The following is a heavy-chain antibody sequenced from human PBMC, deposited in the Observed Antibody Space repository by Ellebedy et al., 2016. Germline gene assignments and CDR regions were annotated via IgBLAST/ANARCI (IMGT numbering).Heavy chain of an antibody. Sequence: GESLKISXAASGFTFDDYGMSWVRQAPGKGLEWVSGINWNGGSTGYADSVKGRFTISRDNAKNSLYLQMNSLRAEDTAVYYCARGPRELFLPFDYWGQGTLVTVSS. CDR3: ARGPRELFLPFDY. CDR1: GFTFDDYG. CDR2: INWNGGST. J-gene: IGHJ4*02. V-gene: IGHV3-20*04. D-gene: IGHD3-10*01.